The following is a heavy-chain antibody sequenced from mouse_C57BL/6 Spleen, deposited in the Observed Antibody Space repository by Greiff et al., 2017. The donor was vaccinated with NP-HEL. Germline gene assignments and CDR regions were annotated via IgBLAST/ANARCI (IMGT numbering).Heavy chain of an antibody. CDR2: IDPENGDT. J-gene: IGHJ2*01. CDR3: TTRLSGDY. Sequence: VPLQQSGAELVRPGASVKLSCTASGFNIKDDSMHWVKQRPEQGLEWIGWIDPENGDTEYASKFPGTATITADTSSNTAYLQLSSLTSEDTAVYYCTTRLSGDYWGKGTTLTVSS. V-gene: IGHV14-4*01. D-gene: IGHD3-1*01. CDR1: GFNIKDDS.